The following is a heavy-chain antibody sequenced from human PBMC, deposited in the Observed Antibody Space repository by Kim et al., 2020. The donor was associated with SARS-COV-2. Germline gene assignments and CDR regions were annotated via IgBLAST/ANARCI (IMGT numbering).Heavy chain of an antibody. CDR1: GYTFTSYA. CDR3: ARDRVVSSQRHQNNWFDP. V-gene: IGHV1-3*01. CDR2: INAGNGNT. J-gene: IGHJ5*02. Sequence: ASVKVSCKASGYTFTSYAMHWVRQAPGQRLEWMGWINAGNGNTKYSQKFQGRVTITRDTSASTAYMELSSLRSEDTAVYYCARDRVVSSQRHQNNWFDPWGQGTLVTVSS. D-gene: IGHD2-21*01.